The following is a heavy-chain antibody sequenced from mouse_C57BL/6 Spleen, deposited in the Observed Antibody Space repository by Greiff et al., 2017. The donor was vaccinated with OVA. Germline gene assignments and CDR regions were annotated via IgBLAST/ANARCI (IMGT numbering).Heavy chain of an antibody. CDR2: ISYSGST. Sequence: EVKLVESGPGLAKPSQTLSLTCSVTGYSITSDYWNWIRKFPGNKLEYMGYISYSGSTYYNPSLKSRISITRDTSKNQYYLQLHSVTTEDTATDDCARSRYGNYDWYFDVWGTGTTVTVSS. D-gene: IGHD2-10*02. CDR1: GYSITSDY. CDR3: ARSRYGNYDWYFDV. V-gene: IGHV3-8*01. J-gene: IGHJ1*03.